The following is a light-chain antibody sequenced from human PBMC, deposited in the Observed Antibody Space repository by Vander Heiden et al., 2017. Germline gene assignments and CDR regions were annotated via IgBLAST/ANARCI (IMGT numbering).Light chain of an antibody. V-gene: IGKV3-20*01. CDR3: QQYGSSPWT. CDR2: GAC. CDR1: QSVSSSY. Sequence: EIALTQSPGTRSVSPGERATLSGRASQSVSSSYLAWYQQKPGQAPRLLIYGACSRATGIPDRFSGSGSGRDFTLTISRLEPEDFAVYYCQQYGSSPWTFGQGTKVEIK. J-gene: IGKJ1*01.